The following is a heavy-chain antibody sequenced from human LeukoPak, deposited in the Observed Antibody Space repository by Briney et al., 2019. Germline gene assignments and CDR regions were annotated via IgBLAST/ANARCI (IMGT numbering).Heavy chain of an antibody. D-gene: IGHD3-10*01. Sequence: GGSLRLSCAASGFTFSSYAMSWVRQAPGKGLEWVSAISGSGGSTYYADSVKGRFTISRDSSKNTLYLQMNSLRAEDTAVYYCAKTKLWLKYFDYWGQGTLVTVSS. V-gene: IGHV3-23*01. CDR3: AKTKLWLKYFDY. J-gene: IGHJ4*02. CDR1: GFTFSSYA. CDR2: ISGSGGST.